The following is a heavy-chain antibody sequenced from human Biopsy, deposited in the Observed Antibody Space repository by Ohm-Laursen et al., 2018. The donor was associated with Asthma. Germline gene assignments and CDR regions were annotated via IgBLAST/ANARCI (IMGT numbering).Heavy chain of an antibody. Sequence: SLRLSCAASGFMFRSFGMHWVRQAPGRGLEWVAVISYDGNHKFYEDSVKGRFTISRDNSKNTLYLQMNSLRTEDTTVYYCAKRRGYSGHDNDYWGQGTLVIVSS. V-gene: IGHV3-30*18. CDR3: AKRRGYSGHDNDY. J-gene: IGHJ4*02. CDR2: ISYDGNHK. D-gene: IGHD5-12*01. CDR1: GFMFRSFG.